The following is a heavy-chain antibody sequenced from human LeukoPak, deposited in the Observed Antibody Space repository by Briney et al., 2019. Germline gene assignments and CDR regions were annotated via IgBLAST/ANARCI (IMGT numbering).Heavy chain of an antibody. CDR2: INTNTGNP. D-gene: IGHD6-13*01. CDR1: GYTFTSYA. CDR3: ARDTYSSSWYWYGLDV. V-gene: IGHV7-4-1*02. Sequence: ASVKVSCKASGYTFTSYAMNWVRQAPRQGLEWMGWINTNTGNPTYAQGFTGRFVFSLDPSVSTAYLQISSLKAEDTAVYYCARDTYSSSWYWYGLDVWGQGTTVTVSS. J-gene: IGHJ6*02.